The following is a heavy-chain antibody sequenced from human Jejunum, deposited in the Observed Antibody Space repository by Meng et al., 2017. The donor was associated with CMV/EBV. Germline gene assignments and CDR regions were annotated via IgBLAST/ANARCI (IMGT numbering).Heavy chain of an antibody. D-gene: IGHD6-6*01. CDR3: TRVGSTSYWARGAFDI. CDR2: ITSSSNII. CDR1: TFSSNS. Sequence: TFSSNSMNWVRQAPGKGLEWVSYITSSSNIIYYADSVKGRFTISRDNAKNLLYLQMNSLRAEDTAVYYCTRVGSTSYWARGAFDIWGQGAMVTVSS. V-gene: IGHV3-48*04. J-gene: IGHJ3*02.